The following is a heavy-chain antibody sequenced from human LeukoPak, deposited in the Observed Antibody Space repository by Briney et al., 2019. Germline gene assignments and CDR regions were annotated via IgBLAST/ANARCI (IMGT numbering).Heavy chain of an antibody. J-gene: IGHJ6*02. V-gene: IGHV3-7*01. CDR3: ARDAVAARPYYYYGMDV. CDR2: IKQDGSEK. D-gene: IGHD6-6*01. Sequence: GGSLRLSCAASGFTFSSYWMSWVRQAPGKGLEWVANIKQDGSEKYYVDSGKGRFTISRDNAKNSLYLQMNSMRAEDTAVYYCARDAVAARPYYYYGMDVWDQGPTVTVSS. CDR1: GFTFSSYW.